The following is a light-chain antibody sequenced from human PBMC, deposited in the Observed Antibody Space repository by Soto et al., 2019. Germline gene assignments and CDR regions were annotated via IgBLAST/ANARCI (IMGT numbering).Light chain of an antibody. CDR3: QSYDSSLSGSYV. V-gene: IGLV1-40*01. CDR1: SSNIGAGYD. J-gene: IGLJ1*01. Sequence: PVLTQPPSVSGAPGQRVTISCTGSSSNIGAGYDVHWYQQLPGTAPKLLIYGNSNRPSGVPDRFSGSKSGTSASLAITGLQAEDEADYYCQSYDSSLSGSYVFGTGTKLTVL. CDR2: GNS.